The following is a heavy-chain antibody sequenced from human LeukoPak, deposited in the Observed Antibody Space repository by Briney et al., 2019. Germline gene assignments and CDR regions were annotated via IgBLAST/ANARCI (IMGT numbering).Heavy chain of an antibody. D-gene: IGHD3-10*01. J-gene: IGHJ5*02. Sequence: GGSLTLTCAASGFTFSSYAMHWIRQAPGKGLEWVAVISYDGSTKYYADSVKGGFTISRDNSKNTLYLQMTSLRAEETAVYYCARESLLVALDPWGPGTLVTVSS. CDR3: ARESLLVALDP. V-gene: IGHV3-30*04. CDR1: GFTFSSYA. CDR2: ISYDGSTK.